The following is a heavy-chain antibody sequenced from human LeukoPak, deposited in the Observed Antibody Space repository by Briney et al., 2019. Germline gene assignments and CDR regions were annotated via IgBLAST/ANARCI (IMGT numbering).Heavy chain of an antibody. CDR2: INSYNGDT. Sequence: ASVKVSCKASGYTFISYGISWVRQAPGQGLDWMGWINSYNGDTNYAQKLKGRVTMTTHTSTSTVYMELRSLRSDDTAVYYCARDLAAAGSTAYNWFDPWGQGTLVTVSS. CDR1: GYTFISYG. CDR3: ARDLAAAGSTAYNWFDP. D-gene: IGHD6-13*01. J-gene: IGHJ5*02. V-gene: IGHV1-18*01.